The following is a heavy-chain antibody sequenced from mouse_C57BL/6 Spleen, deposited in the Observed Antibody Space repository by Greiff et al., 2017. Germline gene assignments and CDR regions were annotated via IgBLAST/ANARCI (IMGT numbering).Heavy chain of an antibody. CDR2: IYPGDGDT. CDR3: ARGRLPDY. Sequence: VQVVESGPELVKPGASVKISCKASGYAFSSSWMNWVKQRPGKGLEWIGRIYPGDGDTNYNGKFKGKATLTADKSSSTAYMQLSSLTSEDSAVYFCARGRLPDYWGQGTTLTVSS. J-gene: IGHJ2*01. D-gene: IGHD2-4*01. V-gene: IGHV1-82*01. CDR1: GYAFSSSW.